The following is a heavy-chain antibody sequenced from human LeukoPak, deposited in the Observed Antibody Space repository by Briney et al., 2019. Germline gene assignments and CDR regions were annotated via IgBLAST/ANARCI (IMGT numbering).Heavy chain of an antibody. CDR3: VGDAGNYYRYFDY. D-gene: IGHD1-26*01. Sequence: GGSLRLSCAASGFTFSSYSMNWVRQAPGKGLEWVSSISTGSVFIYYADSVTGRFTISRDDAKDSLSLQMNSLRPEDTAIYYCVGDAGNYYRYFDYWGQGILVTVSS. V-gene: IGHV3-21*01. J-gene: IGHJ4*02. CDR1: GFTFSSYS. CDR2: ISTGSVFI.